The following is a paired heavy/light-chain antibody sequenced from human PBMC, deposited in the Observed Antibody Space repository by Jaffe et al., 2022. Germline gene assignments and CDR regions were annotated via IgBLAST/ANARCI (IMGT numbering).Light chain of an antibody. J-gene: IGKJ2*01. Sequence: EIVLTQSPATLSVSPGERATLSCRASQSVSSNLVWYQQKPGQAPRLLIYGASTRATGIPARFSGSGSGTEFTLTISSLQSEDFAVYYCQQYNNWPYTFGQGTKLEIK. CDR2: GAS. V-gene: IGKV3-15*01. CDR3: QQYNNWPYT. CDR1: QSVSSN.
Heavy chain of an antibody. Sequence: EVQLVQSGAEVKKPGESLKISCKGSGYSFTSYWIGWVRQMPGKGLEWMGIIYPGDSDIKYSPSFEGQVTISADKSISTAYLQWSSLKASDTAMYYCVRQGTMIVVVSFDYWGQGTLVTVSS. J-gene: IGHJ4*02. D-gene: IGHD3-22*01. CDR3: VRQGTMIVVVSFDY. V-gene: IGHV5-51*01. CDR1: GYSFTSYW. CDR2: IYPGDSDI.